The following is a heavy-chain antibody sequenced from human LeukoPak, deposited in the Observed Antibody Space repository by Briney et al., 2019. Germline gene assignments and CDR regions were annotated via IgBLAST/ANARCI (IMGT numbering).Heavy chain of an antibody. D-gene: IGHD1-26*01. CDR2: ISYDGSNK. CDR3: ARDSSDLIVGATPGYFDY. Sequence: PGGSLRLSCAASGFTFSSYAMHWVRQAPGKGLEWVAVISYDGSNKYYADSVKGRFTISRDNSKNTLYLQMNSLRAEDTAVYYCARDSSDLIVGATPGYFDYWGQGTLVTVSS. CDR1: GFTFSSYA. V-gene: IGHV3-30*04. J-gene: IGHJ4*02.